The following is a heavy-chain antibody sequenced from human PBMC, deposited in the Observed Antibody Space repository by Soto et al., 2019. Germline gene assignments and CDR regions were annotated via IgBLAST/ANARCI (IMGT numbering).Heavy chain of an antibody. D-gene: IGHD3-9*01. V-gene: IGHV5-51*01. CDR3: ATGTDFGWLDNPNHALDI. Sequence: GESLKISCKGSGYSFTSYWIGWVRQMPGKGLEWMGIIYPGDSDTRYSPSFQGRFTISRDNAKNSLYLQMNSLRAEDTAVYYCATGTDFGWLDNPNHALDIWGPGTMVTVSS. CDR1: GYSFTSYW. CDR2: IYPGDSDT. J-gene: IGHJ3*02.